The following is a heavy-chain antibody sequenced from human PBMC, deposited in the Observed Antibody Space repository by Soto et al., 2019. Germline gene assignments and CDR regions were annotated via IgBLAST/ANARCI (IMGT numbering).Heavy chain of an antibody. V-gene: IGHV4-34*01. CDR2: INPSGRT. Sequence: QVQLQQWGAGLLKPSETLTLSCAVYGGSLSGYYWSWIRQSPGKGLEWIGEINPSGRTKYNPSLKSRFTISVDTSKNQFSLKLSSVTAADTAVYYCARSRHDSGYYFEYYSYGMDVWGQGTTVTVSS. CDR1: GGSLSGYY. J-gene: IGHJ6*02. CDR3: ARSRHDSGYYFEYYSYGMDV. D-gene: IGHD3-22*01.